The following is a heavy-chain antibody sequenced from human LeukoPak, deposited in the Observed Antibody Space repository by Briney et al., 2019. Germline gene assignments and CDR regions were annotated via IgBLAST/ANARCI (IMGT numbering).Heavy chain of an antibody. Sequence: SETLSLTCAVYGGSFSGYYWSWIRQPPGKGLEWIGEINHSGSTNYNPSLKSRVTISVDTSKNQFSLKLSSVTAADTAVYYCAGQEYGSGSYYSPREETGDGMDVWGQGTTVTVSS. CDR2: INHSGST. J-gene: IGHJ6*02. D-gene: IGHD3-10*01. CDR3: AGQEYGSGSYYSPREETGDGMDV. V-gene: IGHV4-34*01. CDR1: GGSFSGYY.